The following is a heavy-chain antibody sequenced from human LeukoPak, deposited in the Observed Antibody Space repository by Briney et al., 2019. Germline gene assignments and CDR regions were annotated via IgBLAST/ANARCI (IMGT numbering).Heavy chain of an antibody. Sequence: AGGSLRLPCAASGFTFSNAWMSWVRQAPGKGLEWVGRIKSKTDGGTTDYAAPVKGRFTISRDDSKNMLFLQMNSLKTEDTAVYYCTTDSSLLQFDYWGQGTLVTVSS. J-gene: IGHJ4*02. CDR2: IKSKTDGGTT. CDR1: GFTFSNAW. CDR3: TTDSSLLQFDY. V-gene: IGHV3-15*01.